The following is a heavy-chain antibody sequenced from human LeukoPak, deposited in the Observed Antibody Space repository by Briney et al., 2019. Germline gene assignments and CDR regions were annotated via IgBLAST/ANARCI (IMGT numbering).Heavy chain of an antibody. D-gene: IGHD4-17*01. CDR3: ASLMTTVTRGDY. J-gene: IGHJ4*02. CDR1: GFTFSSYS. V-gene: IGHV3-21*01. CDR2: ISSSSSYI. Sequence: KAGGSLRLSCAASGFTFSSYSMSWVRQAPGKGLEWGSSISSSSSYIYYADSVKGRFTISRDNAKNSLYLQMNSLRAEDTAVYYCASLMTTVTRGDYWGQGTLVTVSS.